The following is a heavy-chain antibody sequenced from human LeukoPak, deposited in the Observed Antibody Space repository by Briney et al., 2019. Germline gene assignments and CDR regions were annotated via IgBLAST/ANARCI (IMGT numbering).Heavy chain of an antibody. D-gene: IGHD3-3*01. J-gene: IGHJ6*03. CDR2: IYYSGST. V-gene: IGHV4-59*01. Sequence: SETLSLTCTVSGGSISSYYWSWIRQPPGKGLEWIGYIYYSGSTNYNPSLKSRVTISVDTSKNQFSLKLSSVTAADTAVYYCARAVGDTIFGVVITGMDVWGKGTTVTVSS. CDR1: GGSISSYY. CDR3: ARAVGDTIFGVVITGMDV.